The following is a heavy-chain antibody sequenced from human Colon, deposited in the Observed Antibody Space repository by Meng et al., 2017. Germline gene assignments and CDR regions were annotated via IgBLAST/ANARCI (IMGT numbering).Heavy chain of an antibody. CDR3: ARQAGSSSGWYYFDF. CDR1: GYTFNNYW. V-gene: IGHV5-51*01. CDR2: IYPDDSDT. Sequence: GESLKISCKGSGYTFNNYWIAWVRQMHGKGLEWMGSIYPDDSDTSYSPSFQGQVTISADRSVNTAYLQWSSLKAPDEAMYFCARQAGSSSGWYYFDFWGQGTLVTVSS. D-gene: IGHD6-19*01. J-gene: IGHJ4*02.